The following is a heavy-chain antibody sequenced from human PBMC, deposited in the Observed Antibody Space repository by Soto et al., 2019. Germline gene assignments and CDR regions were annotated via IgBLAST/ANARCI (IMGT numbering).Heavy chain of an antibody. J-gene: IGHJ4*01. Sequence: QVQLGESGGGVVQPGRALRLSCAASGFTFSSYAIHWVRQAPGKGLDWVAVISYDGSNKYYADSVKGRFTISRDNSKNPLYLQMNSLRAEDTAVYYCASPTKWRAAIHYFDYWGHGTLVTLSS. CDR1: GFTFSSYA. CDR3: ASPTKWRAAIHYFDY. V-gene: IGHV3-30-3*01. D-gene: IGHD2-21*01. CDR2: ISYDGSNK.